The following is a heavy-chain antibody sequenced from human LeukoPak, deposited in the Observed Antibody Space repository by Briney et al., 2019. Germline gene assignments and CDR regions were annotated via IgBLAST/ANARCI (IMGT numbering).Heavy chain of an antibody. CDR3: ARESQGDYGGNAGLDY. CDR2: IYGGVNT. V-gene: IGHV3-66*01. D-gene: IGHD4-23*01. Sequence: GGSLRLSCAASGFTVSSNYMSWVRQAPGKGLEWVSVIYGGVNTVYADSVQGRFTISRDNSKNTLYLQMNSLRAEDTAVYYCARESQGDYGGNAGLDYWGQGTLVTVSS. CDR1: GFTVSSNY. J-gene: IGHJ4*02.